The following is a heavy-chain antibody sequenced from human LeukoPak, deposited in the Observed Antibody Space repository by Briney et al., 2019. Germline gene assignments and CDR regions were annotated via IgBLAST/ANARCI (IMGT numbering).Heavy chain of an antibody. CDR2: ISSSISYI. J-gene: IGHJ6*02. V-gene: IGHV3-21*01. CDR1: GFTFSSYS. Sequence: GGSLRLSCAASGFTFSSYSMNWVRQAPGKGLDWVSSISSSISYIFYADSVKGRFTISRDNAKNSLYLQMNSLRAEDTAVYYCARQDGHYYYYGMDVWGQGTTVTVSS. D-gene: IGHD2-15*01. CDR3: ARQDGHYYYYGMDV.